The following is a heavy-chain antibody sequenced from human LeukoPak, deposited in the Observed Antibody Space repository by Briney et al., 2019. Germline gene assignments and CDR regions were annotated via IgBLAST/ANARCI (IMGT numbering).Heavy chain of an antibody. Sequence: GESLKISCKGSGYSFTSYWIGWVRQLPGKGLEWMGIIYPGDSDTRYSPSFQGQVTISADKSISTAYLQWSSLKASDTAMYYCARGRGSYYVGFAYGGQGPLAPVSP. CDR1: GYSFTSYW. J-gene: IGHJ4*02. CDR3: ARGRGSYYVGFAY. V-gene: IGHV5-51*01. CDR2: IYPGDSDT. D-gene: IGHD1-26*01.